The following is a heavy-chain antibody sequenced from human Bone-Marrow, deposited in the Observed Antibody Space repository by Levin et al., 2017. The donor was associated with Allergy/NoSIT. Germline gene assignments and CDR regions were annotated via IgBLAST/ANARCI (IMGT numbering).Heavy chain of an antibody. Sequence: GGSLRLSCAASGFTFSDYAMSWVRQAPGKGLEWVSATSGDGGNRYYANSVKGRFTISRDNTQKMSYLQMNNLRVEDTALYYCANSWSYCGKNCYTYNFDYWGQGILVTVSS. CDR3: ANSWSYCGKNCYTYNFDY. D-gene: IGHD2-21*01. J-gene: IGHJ4*02. CDR1: GFTFSDYA. V-gene: IGHV3-23*01. CDR2: TSGDGGNR.